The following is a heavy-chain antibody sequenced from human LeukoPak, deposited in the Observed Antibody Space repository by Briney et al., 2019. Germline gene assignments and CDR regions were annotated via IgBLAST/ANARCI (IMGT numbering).Heavy chain of an antibody. CDR3: AGQVLEWSGGWFDP. Sequence: GGSLRLSCAASGFTFSSYAMHWVRQAPGKGLEWVAVISYDGSNKYYADSMKGRFTISRDNSKNTLHLQMNSLRAEDTAVYYCAGQVLEWSGGWFDPWGQGTLVTVSS. V-gene: IGHV3-30-3*01. CDR1: GFTFSSYA. D-gene: IGHD3-3*01. CDR2: ISYDGSNK. J-gene: IGHJ5*02.